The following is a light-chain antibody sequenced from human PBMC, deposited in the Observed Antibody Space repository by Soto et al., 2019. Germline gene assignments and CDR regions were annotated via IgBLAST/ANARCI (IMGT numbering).Light chain of an antibody. Sequence: EIVLSQSPATVSLSPGERATIYCRASQSVSSYLAWYQQKPGQAPRLLIYGASNRATGVSARFSGSGSGTEFTLTISSLQSEDSAIYYCQQYDTYSTFGQGTKVDIK. CDR1: QSVSSY. J-gene: IGKJ1*01. CDR2: GAS. V-gene: IGKV3D-15*01. CDR3: QQYDTYST.